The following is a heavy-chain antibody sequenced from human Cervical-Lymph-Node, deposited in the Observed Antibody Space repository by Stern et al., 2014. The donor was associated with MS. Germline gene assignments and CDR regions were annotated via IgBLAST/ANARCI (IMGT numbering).Heavy chain of an antibody. Sequence: QVQLQESGPGLVKPSQTLSLTCVVSGGSITSNGDSWSWIRQPPGKGLEWIGSVYHGGRSYYNPSLRSRLSMSVAQSKNQFSLRLTSVTAADTAVYFCAREHNWNYFDLWGQGTLVSVSS. CDR1: GGSITSNGDS. V-gene: IGHV4-30-2*01. CDR3: AREHNWNYFDL. CDR2: VYHGGRS. J-gene: IGHJ4*02. D-gene: IGHD5-24*01.